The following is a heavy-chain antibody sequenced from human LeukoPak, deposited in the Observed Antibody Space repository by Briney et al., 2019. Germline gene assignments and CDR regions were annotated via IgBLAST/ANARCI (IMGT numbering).Heavy chain of an antibody. CDR3: WGFPVGYYYYMDV. CDR2: ISWNSGSI. J-gene: IGHJ6*03. CDR1: GFTFDDYA. Sequence: GRSLRLSCAASGFTFDDYAMHWVRQAPGKGLEWVSGISWNSGSIGYADSVKGRFTISRDNAKTSLYLQMNSLRAEDTALYYCWGFPVGYYYYMDVWGKGTTVTVSS. D-gene: IGHD3-16*01. V-gene: IGHV3-9*01.